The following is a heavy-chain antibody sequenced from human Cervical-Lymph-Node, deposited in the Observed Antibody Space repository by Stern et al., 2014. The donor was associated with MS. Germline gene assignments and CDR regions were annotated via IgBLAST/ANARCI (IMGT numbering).Heavy chain of an antibody. V-gene: IGHV4-59*01. D-gene: IGHD5/OR15-5a*01. CDR2: IDYSGRA. CDR3: ARLGGTRSLRAGLDV. CDR1: GASTFSYY. J-gene: IGHJ6*02. Sequence: QLQLQESGPGLVKPSETLSLTCTVSGASTFSYYWNWIRQPPGKGLEWIGYIDYSGRAIYNPSLKSRVTISVDTSKNQFSLNLTSVTAADTAVYHCARLGGTRSLRAGLDVWGPGTTVTVSS.